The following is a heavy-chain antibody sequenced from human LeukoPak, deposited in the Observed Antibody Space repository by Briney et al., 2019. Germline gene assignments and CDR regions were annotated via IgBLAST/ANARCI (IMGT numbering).Heavy chain of an antibody. CDR2: INSDESTT. CDR3: ARDPGTAMGRALDY. CDR1: GFTFSSYW. Sequence: GGSLRLSCAASGFTFSSYWMNWVRQAPGKGLVWVSRINSDESTTTYADSAKGRFTISRDNAKNTLYLQMNSLRAEDTAVYYCARDPGTAMGRALDYWGQGTLVTVSS. V-gene: IGHV3-74*01. J-gene: IGHJ4*02. D-gene: IGHD5-18*01.